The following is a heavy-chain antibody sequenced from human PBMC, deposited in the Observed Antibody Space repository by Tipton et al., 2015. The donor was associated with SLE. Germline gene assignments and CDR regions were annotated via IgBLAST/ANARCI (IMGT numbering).Heavy chain of an antibody. V-gene: IGHV3-74*01. CDR1: GFTVSSNY. CDR3: ARGTPTVTTMDYYYGMDV. J-gene: IGHJ6*02. CDR2: INSDGSST. Sequence: SLRLSCAASGFTVSSNYMSWVRQAPGKGLVWVSRINSDGSSTSYADSVKGRFTISRDNAKNTLYLQMNSLRAEDTAVYYCARGTPTVTTMDYYYGMDVWGQGTTVTVSS. D-gene: IGHD4-17*01.